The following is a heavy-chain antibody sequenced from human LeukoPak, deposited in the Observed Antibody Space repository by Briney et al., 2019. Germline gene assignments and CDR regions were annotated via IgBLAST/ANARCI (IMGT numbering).Heavy chain of an antibody. Sequence: GGSLRLSCAASGFTFDDYAMHWVRQAPGKGLEWVSLISWDGGSTYYADSVKGRFTISRDNSKNSLYLQMNSLRAEDTALYYCAKPTGDSSSWYPAFDIWGQGTMVTVSS. V-gene: IGHV3-43D*03. CDR2: ISWDGGST. J-gene: IGHJ3*02. D-gene: IGHD6-13*01. CDR1: GFTFDDYA. CDR3: AKPTGDSSSWYPAFDI.